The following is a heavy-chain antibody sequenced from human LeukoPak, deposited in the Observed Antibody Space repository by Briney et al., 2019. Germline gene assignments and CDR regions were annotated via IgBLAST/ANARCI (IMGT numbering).Heavy chain of an antibody. D-gene: IGHD6-19*01. CDR2: MYHSGST. J-gene: IGHJ4*02. V-gene: IGHV4-39*07. CDR1: GGSISSSSYY. Sequence: SETLSLTCTVSGGSISSSSYYWGWIRQPPGKGLEWIGSMYHSGSTNYNPSLKSRVTISADMSKNQFSLRLSSVTAADTAVYYCARANMQWLIQRGLFDYWGQGILVTVSS. CDR3: ARANMQWLIQRGLFDY.